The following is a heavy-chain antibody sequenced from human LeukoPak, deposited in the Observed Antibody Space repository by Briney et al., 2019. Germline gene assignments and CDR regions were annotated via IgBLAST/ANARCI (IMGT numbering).Heavy chain of an antibody. V-gene: IGHV4-59*01. CDR1: GGSISSYY. CDR3: ARSSMEQHALPFDY. Sequence: PSETLSLTCTVSGGSISSYYWSWIRQPPGKGLEWIGYIYYSGSTNYNPSPKSRVTISVDTSKNQFSLKLSSVTAADTAVYYCARSSMEQHALPFDYWGQGTLVTVSS. D-gene: IGHD6-13*01. CDR2: IYYSGST. J-gene: IGHJ4*02.